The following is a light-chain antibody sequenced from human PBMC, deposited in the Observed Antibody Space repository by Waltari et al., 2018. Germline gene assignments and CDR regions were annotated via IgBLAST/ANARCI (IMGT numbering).Light chain of an antibody. J-gene: IGLJ2*01. CDR3: YAAADNNLGV. Sequence: SFELTQTSSLSVSPGQTARSSCSGDVLANKYARWFQQKPGQAPVLIIFRETGRPSGIPERLSGSSSGTTATLIIRGAQVEDEGDYYCYAAADNNLGVFGGGTKVTVL. V-gene: IGLV3-27*01. CDR2: RET. CDR1: VLANKY.